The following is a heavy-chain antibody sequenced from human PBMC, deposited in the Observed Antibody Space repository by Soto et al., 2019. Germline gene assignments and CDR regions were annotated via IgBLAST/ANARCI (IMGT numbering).Heavy chain of an antibody. CDR2: ISGTGGST. CDR3: AKAGWDRSRFHGFDF. V-gene: IGHV3-23*01. J-gene: IGHJ4*02. Sequence: VGSLRLSCASSVFTFRTYAMSCVRQSAGKWLEWVSTISGTGGSTSYADSVKGRSTISRDNPKNTLYLQMNSLRAEDTAVYYCAKAGWDRSRFHGFDFWGQATLVTVSS. CDR1: VFTFRTYA. D-gene: IGHD3-22*01.